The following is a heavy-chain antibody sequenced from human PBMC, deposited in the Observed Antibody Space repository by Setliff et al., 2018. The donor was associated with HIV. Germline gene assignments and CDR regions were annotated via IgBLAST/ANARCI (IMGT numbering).Heavy chain of an antibody. D-gene: IGHD3-10*01. CDR2: ITNNSDT. J-gene: IGHJ6*03. V-gene: IGHV3-21*04. CDR1: GFTFRHYS. Sequence: GGSLRLSCAASGFTFRHYSMNWVRQAPGKGLEWFSSITNNSDTLYAASVKGRFLISRDNAKNSLYLQMNSLRAEDTAVYYCARDWNGSGRAMDVWGKGTTVTVSS. CDR3: ARDWNGSGRAMDV.